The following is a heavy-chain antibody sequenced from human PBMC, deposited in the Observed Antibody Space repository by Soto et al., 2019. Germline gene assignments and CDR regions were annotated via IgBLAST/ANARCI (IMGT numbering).Heavy chain of an antibody. CDR2: MSGSGASI. J-gene: IGHJ6*02. CDR1: QFTFNIDA. Sequence: EVQVVESGGGLVQPGGSLTLSCVASQFTFNIDAMTWVRQAPGKGLEWVSSMSGSGASIYYADSVKGRFTISRDKSKKTLYLQMNSLRAEDTAVYWCARDNWNGAYYGLDVWGQGTTVTVS. CDR3: ARDNWNGAYYGLDV. V-gene: IGHV3-23*04. D-gene: IGHD1-20*01.